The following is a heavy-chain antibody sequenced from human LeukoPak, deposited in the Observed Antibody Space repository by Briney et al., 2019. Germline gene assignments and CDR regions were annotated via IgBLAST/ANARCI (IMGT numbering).Heavy chain of an antibody. D-gene: IGHD1-7*01. Sequence: GGSLRLSCAASGFTFSNYSMNWLRQAPGKVLEWVSYISSSSSTIYYAYSVKGRFTISRDNAKNSRYVQMNSLRAEDTAVYYCARDRSGTTFDYWGQGTLVTVSS. V-gene: IGHV3-48*04. CDR1: GFTFSNYS. J-gene: IGHJ4*02. CDR2: ISSSSSTI. CDR3: ARDRSGTTFDY.